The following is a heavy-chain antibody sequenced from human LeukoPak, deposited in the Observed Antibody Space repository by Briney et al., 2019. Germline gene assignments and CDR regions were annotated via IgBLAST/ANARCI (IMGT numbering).Heavy chain of an antibody. Sequence: GGSLRLSCAASGFTFSSHSMNWVRQAPGKGLEWVSSITSSSRYIYYADSVKGRFTISRDNAKNSLYLQMSSLRAEDTAVYYCARDSFGELLPFDIWGQGTMVTVSS. V-gene: IGHV3-21*01. CDR2: ITSSSRYI. CDR3: ARDSFGELLPFDI. CDR1: GFTFSSHS. J-gene: IGHJ3*02. D-gene: IGHD1-26*01.